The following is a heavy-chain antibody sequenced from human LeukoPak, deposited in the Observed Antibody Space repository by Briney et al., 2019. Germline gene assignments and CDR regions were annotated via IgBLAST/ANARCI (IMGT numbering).Heavy chain of an antibody. J-gene: IGHJ4*02. CDR3: ARNYDGAFDY. D-gene: IGHD4-23*01. CDR1: GGSISSSSYY. Sequence: PSETLSLTCTVSGGSISSSSYYWGWIRQPPGKGLEWIGSLYYSGSTYYNPSLKSRVTMSVDTSKNQFSLKLSPVTAADTAVYYCARNYDGAFDYWGQGTLVTASS. V-gene: IGHV4-39*01. CDR2: LYYSGST.